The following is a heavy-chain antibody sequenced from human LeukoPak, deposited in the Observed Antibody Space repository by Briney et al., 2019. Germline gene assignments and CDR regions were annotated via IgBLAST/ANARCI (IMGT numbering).Heavy chain of an antibody. D-gene: IGHD3-22*01. Sequence: PGGSLRLSCAASGFTFSSYSMNWVCQAPGKGLEWVSYISSSSSTIYYADSVKGRFTISRDNAKNSLYLQMNSLRDEDTAVYYCASTPPPDSSGYWDDYWGQGTLVTVSS. CDR1: GFTFSSYS. CDR3: ASTPPPDSSGYWDDY. CDR2: ISSSSSTI. J-gene: IGHJ4*02. V-gene: IGHV3-48*02.